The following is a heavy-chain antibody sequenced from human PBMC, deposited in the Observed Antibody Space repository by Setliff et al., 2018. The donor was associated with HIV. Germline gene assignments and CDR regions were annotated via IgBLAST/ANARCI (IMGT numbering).Heavy chain of an antibody. CDR2: IHHAGST. Sequence: SETLSLTCAVSGYSISSNFLWGWVRQPPGQGLEWIGSIHHAGSTYYNPSLKSRVRISLDTSKNQFSLRLSSVTAADTAVYYCARHDCGGNCDINWFDPWGQGTLVTVS. V-gene: IGHV4-38-2*01. CDR3: ARHDCGGNCDINWFDP. J-gene: IGHJ5*02. CDR1: GYSISSNFL. D-gene: IGHD2-21*02.